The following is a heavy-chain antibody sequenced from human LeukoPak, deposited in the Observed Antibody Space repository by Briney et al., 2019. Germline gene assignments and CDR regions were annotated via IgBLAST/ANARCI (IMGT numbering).Heavy chain of an antibody. J-gene: IGHJ3*02. D-gene: IGHD6-19*01. CDR3: ATTRASIGWYGGSDAFDM. CDR2: FDPEDGET. CDR1: GYALTELS. Sequence: AASVKVSCKVSGYALTELSMHWVRQAPGGGLEWMGHFDPEDGETIYAQKFQGRVTMTEDTSTDTAYMELSSLRSEDTAVYYCATTRASIGWYGGSDAFDMWGQGTMVTVSS. V-gene: IGHV1-24*01.